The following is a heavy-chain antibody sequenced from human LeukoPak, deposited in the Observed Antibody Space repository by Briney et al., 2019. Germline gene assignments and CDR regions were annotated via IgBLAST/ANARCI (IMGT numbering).Heavy chain of an antibody. J-gene: IGHJ5*02. V-gene: IGHV3-7*04. Sequence: GGSLRLSCAVSGFTFTAYGMSRGRGSPGKAWEWVANIKQDGSEKYYMDSVQGRFTISRDNAKNSLYLQMSSLRAEDTAVYYCARVAAAVPDQWGQGTLVTVSS. CDR2: IKQDGSEK. D-gene: IGHD6-13*01. CDR1: GFTFTAYG. CDR3: ARVAAAVPDQ.